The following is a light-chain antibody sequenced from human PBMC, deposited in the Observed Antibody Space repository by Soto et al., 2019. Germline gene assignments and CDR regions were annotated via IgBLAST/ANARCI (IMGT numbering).Light chain of an antibody. J-gene: IGLJ1*01. Sequence: QSALTQPRSVSGSPGQSVTISCTGTSSDVGGYNCVSWYQQHPGKAPKLMIYDVSERPSGVPDRFSGSKSGNTASLTISGLQAEDEADYYCCSYAGSYTFVFAPGTKLTVL. CDR2: DVS. CDR1: SSDVGGYNC. V-gene: IGLV2-11*01. CDR3: CSYAGSYTFV.